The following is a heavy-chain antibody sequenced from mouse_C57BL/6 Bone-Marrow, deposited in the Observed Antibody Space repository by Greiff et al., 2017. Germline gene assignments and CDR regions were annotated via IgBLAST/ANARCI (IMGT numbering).Heavy chain of an antibody. Sequence: QVQLQQPGAELVRPGTSVKLSCKASGYTFTSYWMHWVKQRPGQGLEWIGVIDPSDSYTNYNQKFKGKATLTVDTSSSTAYMQLSSLTSEDSAVYYCARATTVVATRGPWFAYWGQGTLVTVSA. D-gene: IGHD1-1*01. J-gene: IGHJ3*01. CDR2: IDPSDSYT. CDR1: GYTFTSYW. V-gene: IGHV1-59*01. CDR3: ARATTVVATRGPWFAY.